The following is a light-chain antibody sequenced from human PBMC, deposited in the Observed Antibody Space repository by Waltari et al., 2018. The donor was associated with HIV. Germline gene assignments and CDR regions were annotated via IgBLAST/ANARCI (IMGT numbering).Light chain of an antibody. CDR1: RLRKSD. CDR3: ACWDRSGDYIL. V-gene: IGLV3-19*01. CDR2: GKN. Sequence: SSELTQDPAVSVALGQTVKIACLVDRLRKSDASWYRLRPGQAPQLLVYGKNSRPSGIPARFSASSSGNRAFLTITGARAEDEADYYCACWDRSGDYILFGGGTSLIGL. J-gene: IGLJ2*01.